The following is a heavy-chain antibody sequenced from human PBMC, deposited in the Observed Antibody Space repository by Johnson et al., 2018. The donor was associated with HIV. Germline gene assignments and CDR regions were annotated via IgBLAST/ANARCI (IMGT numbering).Heavy chain of an antibody. V-gene: IGHV3-9*01. CDR3: AKDRRLGWPSGGFGI. J-gene: IGHJ3*02. D-gene: IGHD3-16*01. CDR1: GFTFDDYG. Sequence: VQLVESGGGVVQPGRSLRLSCAASGFTFDDYGMNWVRQAPGKGLEWVSGFRWNGGSINYADSVKGRFTISGDNSKNSLYLQMNSLRAEDTALYYCAKDRRLGWPSGGFGIWGQGTMVTVSS. CDR2: FRWNGGSI.